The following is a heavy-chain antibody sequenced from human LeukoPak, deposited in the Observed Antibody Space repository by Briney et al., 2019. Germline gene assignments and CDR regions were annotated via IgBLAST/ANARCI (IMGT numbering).Heavy chain of an antibody. CDR2: ISAYNGNT. CDR3: ARDLVGGWSFFTMSQEVLFLDY. V-gene: IGHV1-18*01. J-gene: IGHJ4*02. CDR1: GYTFTSYG. D-gene: IGHD3-10*02. Sequence: GASVKVSCKASGYTFTSYGISWVRQAPGQGLEWMGWISAYNGNTNYAQKLQGRVTMTTDTSTSTAYMELRSLRSDDTAVYYCARDLVGGWSFFTMSQEVLFLDYWGQGTLVTVSS.